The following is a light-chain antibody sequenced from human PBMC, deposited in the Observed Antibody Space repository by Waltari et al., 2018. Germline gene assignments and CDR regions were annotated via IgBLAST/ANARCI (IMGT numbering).Light chain of an antibody. V-gene: IGKV3-15*01. CDR2: GAS. J-gene: IGKJ1*01. CDR1: QSVSSS. Sequence: EIVMTQSPATLSLSPGERATLSCRASQSVSSSLAWYQQKPGQAPRLLIYGASSRATSIPDRFSGSGSGTDFTLTISSLEPEDVAVYYCLQRSNWPWTFGQGTRVEIK. CDR3: LQRSNWPWT.